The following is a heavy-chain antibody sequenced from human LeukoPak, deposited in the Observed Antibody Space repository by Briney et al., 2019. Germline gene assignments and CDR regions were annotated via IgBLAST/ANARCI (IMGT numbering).Heavy chain of an antibody. J-gene: IGHJ6*02. CDR3: ARGGGLDA. V-gene: IGHV3-7*03. CDR2: INHNGNVN. Sequence: GGCLILSCAASVFGFSSDGMNWARHAPWKGLEWVASINHNGNVNYYVDSVKGRFTISRDNAKNSLYLQMSNLRAEDTAVYFCARGGGLDAWGQGATVTVSS. CDR1: VFGFSSDG. D-gene: IGHD3-16*01.